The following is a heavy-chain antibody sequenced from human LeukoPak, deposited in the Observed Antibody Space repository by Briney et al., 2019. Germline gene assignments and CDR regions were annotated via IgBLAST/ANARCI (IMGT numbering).Heavy chain of an antibody. J-gene: IGHJ4*02. CDR3: AKDGVPSRWFGRNYFDY. CDR1: GFTFNSYS. CDR2: IRYDGTNK. D-gene: IGHD3-10*01. Sequence: GRSLRLSCAASGFTFNSYSMHWVRQAPGKGLEWVAFIRYDGTNKYYAVSVKGRFTISRDNYKNTLYLKMNNLRAEDTAVYYCAKDGVPSRWFGRNYFDYWGQGTLVTVSS. V-gene: IGHV3-30*02.